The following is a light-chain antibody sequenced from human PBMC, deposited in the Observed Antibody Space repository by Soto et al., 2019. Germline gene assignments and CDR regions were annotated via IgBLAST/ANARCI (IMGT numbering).Light chain of an antibody. V-gene: IGKV3-20*01. CDR1: QSVSRSY. CDR3: QQYGNSSGT. Sequence: VLTQSPSTLSLSPGDRVIVSCRASQSVSRSYLAWYQKKPGQDPRLLIYGASSRATGIPDRFSGSGSGTNFNLTISRLETEDFAVYYCQQYGNSSGTFGQGTKLDIK. J-gene: IGKJ1*01. CDR2: GAS.